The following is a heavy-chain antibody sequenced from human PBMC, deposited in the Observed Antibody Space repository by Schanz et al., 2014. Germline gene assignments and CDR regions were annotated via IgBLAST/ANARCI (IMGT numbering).Heavy chain of an antibody. CDR1: GFIFSNYG. CDR3: AKDAENTAMITDYFDY. D-gene: IGHD5-18*01. Sequence: QERLVESGGGVVQPGRSLRLSCAASGFIFSNYGMHWVRQAPGGGLEWVAGISNGGSDEYYVDSVKGRITISRDNSKTTVYLQMNSLRAEDTAVYYCAKDAENTAMITDYFDYWGQGTLVTVSA. J-gene: IGHJ4*02. CDR2: ISNGGSDE. V-gene: IGHV3-30*18.